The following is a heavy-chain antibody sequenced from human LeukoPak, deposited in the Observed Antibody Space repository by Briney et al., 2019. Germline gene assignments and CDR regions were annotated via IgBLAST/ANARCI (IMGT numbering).Heavy chain of an antibody. CDR2: IYYTGST. V-gene: IGHV4-61*01. CDR1: GGSVSNGNYY. CDR3: ERDEDLGYFDL. J-gene: IGHJ2*01. Sequence: PSETLSLTCTVSGGSVSNGNYYWSWLRQPPGKALEWIGYIYYTGSTNYNPSLEGRVTISVDTSKNQFSLKLSSVTAADTAVYYCERDEDLGYFDLWGRGNLVTVSS.